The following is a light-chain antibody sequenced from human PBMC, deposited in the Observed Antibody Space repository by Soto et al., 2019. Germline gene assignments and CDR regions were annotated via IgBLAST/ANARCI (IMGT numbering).Light chain of an antibody. J-gene: IGKJ5*01. CDR2: GAS. CDR3: KQSQNWRPFS. Sequence: EIVMTQSKATLSVSPGERATLSCMASQSVSSNLAWYQQKPGQAPRLLIYGASTRATGIPARFSGSGSGTEFTLTISSLQSEDFAVYYGKQSQNWRPFSFGQATRL. CDR1: QSVSSN. V-gene: IGKV3-15*01.